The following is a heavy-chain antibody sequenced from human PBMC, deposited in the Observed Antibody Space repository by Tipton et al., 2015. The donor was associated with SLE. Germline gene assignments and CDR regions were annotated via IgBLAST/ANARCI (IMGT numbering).Heavy chain of an antibody. CDR2: IYYSETT. V-gene: IGHV4-59*01. Sequence: TLSLTCTVSGGSINNFYWSWLRQPPGKGLEWIGYIYYSETTNYNPSLKSRVTISVDTSKNQFSLGLRSVTAADTAVYYCARLIAVGTDYFDLWGRGTLVTVPS. D-gene: IGHD6-13*01. J-gene: IGHJ2*01. CDR1: GGSINNFY. CDR3: ARLIAVGTDYFDL.